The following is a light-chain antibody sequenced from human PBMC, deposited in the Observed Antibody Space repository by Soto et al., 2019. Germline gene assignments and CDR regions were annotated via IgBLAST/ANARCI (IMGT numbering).Light chain of an antibody. CDR1: QTVSSY. Sequence: ENVLTQSPGTLSLSPGERATLSCRASQTVSSYLTWYQQRPGQAPRLLIYGASKRATGIPDRFSGSGSGTDFTLTISRLEPGDFALYYCQQYGTSPITFGQRTRLEIK. J-gene: IGKJ5*01. CDR3: QQYGTSPIT. V-gene: IGKV3-20*01. CDR2: GAS.